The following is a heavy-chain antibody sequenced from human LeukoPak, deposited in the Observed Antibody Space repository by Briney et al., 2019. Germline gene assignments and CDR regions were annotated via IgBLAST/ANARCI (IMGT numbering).Heavy chain of an antibody. CDR1: GYTFTGYY. D-gene: IGHD3-22*01. Sequence: ASVKVSCKASGYTFTGYYIHWVRQAPGQGLEWMGWINPNSGGTNYAQKFQGRVTMTRDTSISTAYMELSRLRSDDTAVYYCARGADITMIVVVILHYWGQGTLVTVSS. CDR2: INPNSGGT. V-gene: IGHV1-2*02. CDR3: ARGADITMIVVVILHY. J-gene: IGHJ4*02.